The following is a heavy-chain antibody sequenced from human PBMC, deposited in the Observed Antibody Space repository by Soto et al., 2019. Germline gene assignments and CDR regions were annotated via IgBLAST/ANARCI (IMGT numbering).Heavy chain of an antibody. CDR2: IYYSGST. CDR3: ARHTPAISISDH. V-gene: IGHV4-39*01. CDR1: CGSIISSSYC. D-gene: IGHD2-15*01. J-gene: IGHJ4*02. Sequence: PSETLSVTCTVFCGSIISSSYCWGWIRQPPGKGLEWIGSIYYSGSTYYNPSLKSRVTISVDTSKNQLSLKLSSVTAADTAVYYCARHTPAISISDHWGQGTLVTVSS.